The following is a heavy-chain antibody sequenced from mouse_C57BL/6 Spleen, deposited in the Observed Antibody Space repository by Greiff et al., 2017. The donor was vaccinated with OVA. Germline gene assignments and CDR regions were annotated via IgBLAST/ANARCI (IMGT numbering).Heavy chain of an antibody. CDR1: GYTFTSYW. Sequence: VQLQQSGAELVKPGASVKLSCKASGYTFTSYWMHWVKQRPGQGLEWIGMIHPNSGSTNYNEKFKSKATLTVDKSSSTAYMQLSSRTSEDSSVYYCARSRQLRLRDYAMDYWGQGTSVTVSS. CDR3: ARSRQLRLRDYAMDY. J-gene: IGHJ4*01. V-gene: IGHV1-64*01. CDR2: IHPNSGST. D-gene: IGHD3-2*02.